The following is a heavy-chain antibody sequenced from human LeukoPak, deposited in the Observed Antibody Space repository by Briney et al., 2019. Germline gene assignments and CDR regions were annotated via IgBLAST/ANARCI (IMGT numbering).Heavy chain of an antibody. CDR3: VPLNWNPPGDFDR. CDR1: GFTFSSYA. J-gene: IGHJ4*02. D-gene: IGHD1-20*01. V-gene: IGHV3-7*01. Sequence: GGSLRLSCAASGFTFSSYAMSWVRQAPGKGLEWVANIKEDGSDKYYVDSVKGRFSISKDNAMNSLYLQMNSLRVEDTAVYYCVPLNWNPPGDFDRWGQGTLVTVSS. CDR2: IKEDGSDK.